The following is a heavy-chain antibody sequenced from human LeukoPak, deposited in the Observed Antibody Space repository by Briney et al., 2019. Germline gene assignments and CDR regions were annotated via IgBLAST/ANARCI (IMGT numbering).Heavy chain of an antibody. CDR2: IYSGGST. V-gene: IGHV3-53*01. J-gene: IGHJ3*02. Sequence: GGSLRLSCAASGFTVSSNYMSWVRQAPGKGLEWVSVIYSGGSTYYADSVRGRFTNSRDNSKNTLYLQMNSLRAEDTAVYYCARGHVSSGDAFDIWGQGTMVTVSS. D-gene: IGHD3-22*01. CDR3: ARGHVSSGDAFDI. CDR1: GFTVSSNY.